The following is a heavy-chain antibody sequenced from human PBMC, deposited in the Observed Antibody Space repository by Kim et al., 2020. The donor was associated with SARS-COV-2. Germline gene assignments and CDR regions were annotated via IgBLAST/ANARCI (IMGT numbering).Heavy chain of an antibody. J-gene: IGHJ6*02. Sequence: GGSLRLSCAASGFTFSSYAMHWVRQAPGKGLEWVAVISYDGSNKYYADSVKGRFTISRDNSKNTLYLQMNSLRAEDTAVYYCAREAVYSSSPNYYYYYGMDVWGQGTTVTVSS. CDR3: AREAVYSSSPNYYYYYGMDV. V-gene: IGHV3-30-3*01. CDR1: GFTFSSYA. CDR2: ISYDGSNK. D-gene: IGHD6-13*01.